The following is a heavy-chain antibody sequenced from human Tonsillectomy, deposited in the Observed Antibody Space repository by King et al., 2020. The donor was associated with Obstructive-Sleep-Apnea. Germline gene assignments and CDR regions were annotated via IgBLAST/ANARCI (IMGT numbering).Heavy chain of an antibody. Sequence: QLVQSGAEVKKPGASVKVSCKASGYTFTSYAVHWVRQAPGQRLEWMGWINADNGNTKYSQQFQGRVTITRDTSASTAYMELSSLRSEDTAVYYCARGPRRDPFSITIFGYWFDPWGQGTLVTVSS. CDR1: GYTFTSYA. CDR2: INADNGNT. J-gene: IGHJ5*02. V-gene: IGHV1-3*01. D-gene: IGHD3-3*01. CDR3: ARGPRRDPFSITIFGYWFDP.